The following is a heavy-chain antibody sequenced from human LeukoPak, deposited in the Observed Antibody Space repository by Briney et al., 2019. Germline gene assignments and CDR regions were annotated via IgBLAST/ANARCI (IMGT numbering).Heavy chain of an antibody. D-gene: IGHD6-19*01. CDR2: IYYSGST. Sequence: SETRSLTCTVAGASISSYYWSWIRQPPGKGLGWIGYIYYSGSTNYNPSLKSRVTISVDMAKNQFSLKLSSVTAADTAVYYVARENSSGHDYWGQGTLVTVSS. J-gene: IGHJ4*02. V-gene: IGHV4-59*01. CDR1: GASISSYY. CDR3: ARENSSGHDY.